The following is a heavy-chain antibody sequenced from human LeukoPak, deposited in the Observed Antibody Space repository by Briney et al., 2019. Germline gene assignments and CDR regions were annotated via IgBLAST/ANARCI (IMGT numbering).Heavy chain of an antibody. J-gene: IGHJ4*02. CDR3: TTDTIVGEWLRSG. Sequence: SGGSLRLSCAASGFTFSNAWMSWVRQAPGKGLEWVGRIKSKTDGGTTDYAAPVKGRFTISRDDSKNTLYLQMNSLKTEDTAVYYCTTDTIVGEWLRSGRAQGTLVTVSS. D-gene: IGHD5-12*01. CDR1: GFTFSNAW. CDR2: IKSKTDGGTT. V-gene: IGHV3-15*01.